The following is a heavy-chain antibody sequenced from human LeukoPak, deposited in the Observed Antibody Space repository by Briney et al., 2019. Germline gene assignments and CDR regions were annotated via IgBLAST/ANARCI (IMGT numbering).Heavy chain of an antibody. D-gene: IGHD6-19*01. V-gene: IGHV4-61*02. CDR1: GGSISSGHYY. CDR2: IYSRGST. CDR3: ASDKGASGWGLGY. J-gene: IGHJ4*02. Sequence: SQTLSLTCTVSGGSISSGHYYLNWIRQPAGKGLEWIGRIYSRGSTNYNSSLRSRVTISVDTSKNQFSLKLTSVTTADTAVYYCASDKGASGWGLGYWGQGTLVTVSS.